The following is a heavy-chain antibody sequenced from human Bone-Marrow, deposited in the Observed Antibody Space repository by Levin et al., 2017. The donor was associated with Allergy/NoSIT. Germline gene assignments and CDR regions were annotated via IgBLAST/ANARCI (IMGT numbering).Heavy chain of an antibody. CDR1: GYTFTNYG. V-gene: IGHV1-18*01. CDR2: ISPYNGST. J-gene: IGHJ4*02. CDR3: ARSTRGYSDLGD. Sequence: GESLKISCRASGYTFTNYGISWLRQAPGQGLEWMGWISPYNGSTKYVHKFQGRVTMTTATSTDTAYMELRSLRSDDTAVYYCARSTRGYSDLGDWGRGTLVTVSS. D-gene: IGHD1-26*01.